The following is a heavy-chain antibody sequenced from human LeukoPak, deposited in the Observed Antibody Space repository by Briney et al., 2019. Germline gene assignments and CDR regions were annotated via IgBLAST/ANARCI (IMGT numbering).Heavy chain of an antibody. CDR2: IRTTAEGARYA. Sequence: GGSLRLSCATSGFSFTDYPMNWVRQAPGKGLEWISNIRTTAEGARYAYYADSVKGRVTISRDDGKNTLYLHMNSLRDDDTAVYYGATGQRYAFDYWGQGILVTVSS. CDR3: ATGQRYAFDY. V-gene: IGHV3-48*02. CDR1: GFSFTDYP. D-gene: IGHD3-9*01. J-gene: IGHJ4*02.